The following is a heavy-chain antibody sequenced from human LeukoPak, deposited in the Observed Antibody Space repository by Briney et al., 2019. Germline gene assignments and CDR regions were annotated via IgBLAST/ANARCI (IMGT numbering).Heavy chain of an antibody. D-gene: IGHD5-24*01. V-gene: IGHV3-53*01. CDR2: IYSGGST. CDR3: ARGGLEMATIYLDY. CDR1: GLTFSSHW. J-gene: IGHJ4*02. Sequence: GGSLRLSCAASGLTFSSHWMHWVRQAPGKGLEWVSVIYSGGSTYYADSVKGRFTISRDNSKNTLYLQMNSLRAEDTAVYYCARGGLEMATIYLDYWGQGTLSPSPQ.